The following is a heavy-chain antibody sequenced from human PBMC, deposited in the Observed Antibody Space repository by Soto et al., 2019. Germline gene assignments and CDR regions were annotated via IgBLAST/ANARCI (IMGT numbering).Heavy chain of an antibody. CDR1: AFTFSSYW. J-gene: IGHJ3*02. V-gene: IGHV3-74*01. CDR3: ARVEPKSRSKSFDI. Sequence: GGSLRRSCGASAFTFSSYWMHWGRQAPGKGLVWVSRINSDGSSTSYADSVKGRFTISRDNAKNTLYLQMNSLRAEDTAVYYCARVEPKSRSKSFDIWGQGTMVTVSS. CDR2: INSDGSST.